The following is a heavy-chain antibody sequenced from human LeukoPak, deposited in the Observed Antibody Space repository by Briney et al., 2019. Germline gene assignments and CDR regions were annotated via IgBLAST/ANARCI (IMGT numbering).Heavy chain of an antibody. CDR2: ISSSGSTI. CDR1: GFTFSSYS. J-gene: IGHJ4*02. CDR3: ARGRRYYDSSDYFDY. D-gene: IGHD3-22*01. Sequence: GGSLRLSCAASGFTFSSYSMNWVRQAPGKGLEWVSYISSSGSTIYYADSVKGRFTISRDNAKNSLYLQMNSLRAEDTAVYYCARGRRYYDSSDYFDYWGQGTLVTVSS. V-gene: IGHV3-48*04.